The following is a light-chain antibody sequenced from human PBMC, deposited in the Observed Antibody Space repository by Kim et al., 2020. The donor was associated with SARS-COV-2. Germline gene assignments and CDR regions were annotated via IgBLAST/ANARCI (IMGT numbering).Light chain of an antibody. CDR2: GAS. CDR1: QSVSSN. J-gene: IGKJ4*01. CDR3: QQYSHWPLT. Sequence: EIVMTQSPATLSVSPGERATLSCRASQSVSSNLAWYQQKPGQAPMLLIYGASTRATGIPGRFSGSGSGTEFTLTISSLQSEDFAVYYCQQYSHWPLTFGGGTKVDI. V-gene: IGKV3-15*01.